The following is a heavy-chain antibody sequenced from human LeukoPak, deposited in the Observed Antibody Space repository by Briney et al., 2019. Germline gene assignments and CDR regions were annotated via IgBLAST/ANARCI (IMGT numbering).Heavy chain of an antibody. CDR2: INHSGST. J-gene: IGHJ4*02. CDR3: ASQSKAIDY. D-gene: IGHD5-12*01. CDR1: GGSFSGYY. Sequence: PSGTLSLTCAVYGGSFSGYYWSWIRQPPGKGLEWIGEINHSGSTNYNPSLKSRVTISVDTSKNQFSLKLSSVTAADTAVYYCASQSKAIDYWGQGTLVTVSS. V-gene: IGHV4-34*01.